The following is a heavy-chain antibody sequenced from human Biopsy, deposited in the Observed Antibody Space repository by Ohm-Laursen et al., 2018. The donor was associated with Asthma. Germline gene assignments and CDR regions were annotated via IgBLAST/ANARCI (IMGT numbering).Heavy chain of an antibody. J-gene: IGHJ2*01. D-gene: IGHD6-6*01. CDR2: IYYSGRT. V-gene: IGHV4-39*02. CDR1: GDAMSTSGSY. CDR3: ARAVSSSSYWYFDL. Sequence: GTLSLTCIVSGDAMSTSGSYWGWIRQSPGKELEWIGSIYYSGRTYYNPSLESRVTISADTSKNHFSLKVTSVTAADTAVYYCARAVSSSSYWYFDLWGRGDLVTVSS.